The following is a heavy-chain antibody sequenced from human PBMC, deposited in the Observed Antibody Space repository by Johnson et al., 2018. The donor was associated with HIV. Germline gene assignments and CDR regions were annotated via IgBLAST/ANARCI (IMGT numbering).Heavy chain of an antibody. CDR1: GFTVSSNY. Sequence: VQLVESGGGLVQPGGSLRLSCAASGFTVSSNYMSWVRQAPGKGLEWVSVIYSGGSTYYADSVKGRFTISRVNSKNTLYLQMDSLRAEDTAVFYCAKFRGLAARGAFDVWGRGTMVTVSS. D-gene: IGHD5-12*01. J-gene: IGHJ3*01. CDR3: AKFRGLAARGAFDV. CDR2: IYSGGST. V-gene: IGHV3-66*02.